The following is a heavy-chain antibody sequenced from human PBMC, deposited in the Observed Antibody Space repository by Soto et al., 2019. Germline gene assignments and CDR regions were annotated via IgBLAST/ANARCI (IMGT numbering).Heavy chain of an antibody. CDR2: ISGSGGST. CDR1: VFKFDRYA. J-gene: IGHJ4*02. D-gene: IGHD3-3*01. CDR3: AKSDFWSGYSSVAHFEY. V-gene: IGHV3-23*01. Sequence: GGSLRLSCSASVFKFDRYAMSWVRQAPGKGLEWVSSISGSGGSTYYADSVKGRFTISRDNSKNTLYLQMNSLRAEYTAVYYCAKSDFWSGYSSVAHFEYWGQGTLVTLSS.